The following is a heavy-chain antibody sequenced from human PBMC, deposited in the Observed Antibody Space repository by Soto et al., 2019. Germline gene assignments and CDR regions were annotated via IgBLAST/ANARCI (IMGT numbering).Heavy chain of an antibody. J-gene: IGHJ3*02. CDR2: ISYDGSNK. D-gene: IGHD1-7*01. CDR1: GFTFSSYA. Sequence: GGSLRLSCAASGFTFSSYAMHWVRQAPGKGLEWVAVISYDGSNKYYADSVKGRFTISRDNSKNTLYLQMNSLRAEDTAVYYCARDIFPVNYFAFDIWGQGTMVTVSS. V-gene: IGHV3-30-3*01. CDR3: ARDIFPVNYFAFDI.